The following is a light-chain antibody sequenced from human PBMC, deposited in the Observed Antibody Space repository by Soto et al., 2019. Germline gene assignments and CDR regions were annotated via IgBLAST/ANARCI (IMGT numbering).Light chain of an antibody. J-gene: IGLJ3*02. V-gene: IGLV6-57*01. CDR3: QSYDSLPQV. CDR1: SGSIASNF. Sequence: NFMLTQPHSVSESPGKTVTISCTRSSGSIASNFVQWYQQRPGSSPTTVIYDDKQRPSGVSDRFSGSIDSSSNSASLTISGLKTEDEADYYCQSYDSLPQVFGGGTKLTVL. CDR2: DDK.